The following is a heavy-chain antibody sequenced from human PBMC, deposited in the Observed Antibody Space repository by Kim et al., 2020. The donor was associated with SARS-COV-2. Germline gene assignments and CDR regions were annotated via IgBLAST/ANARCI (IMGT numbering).Heavy chain of an antibody. CDR2: ISGSGGST. J-gene: IGHJ4*02. CDR1: GFTFSSYA. CDR3: AKVYFDWLQGYLDY. V-gene: IGHV3-23*01. Sequence: GGSLRLSCAASGFTFSSYAMSWVRKAPGKGLEWVSAISGSGGSTYYADSVRGRFTISRDNSKNMLYLQMMSLKAEDTAVYYCAKVYFDWLQGYLDYWGQGTLVTVSS. D-gene: IGHD3-9*01.